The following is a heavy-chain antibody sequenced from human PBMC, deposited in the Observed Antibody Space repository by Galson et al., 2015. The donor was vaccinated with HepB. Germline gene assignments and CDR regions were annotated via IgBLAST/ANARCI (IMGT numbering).Heavy chain of an antibody. V-gene: IGHV1-8*02. CDR2: MNPNSGNT. J-gene: IGHJ6*03. CDR3: ARGQQPGSYYYYYYMDV. CDR1: GYTFTSYD. Sequence: SCKASGYTFTSYDINWVRQATGQGLEWMGWMNPNSGNTGYAQKFQGRVTMTRNTSISTAYMELSSLRSEDTAVYYCARGQQPGSYYYYYYMDVWGKGTTVTVSS. D-gene: IGHD6-13*01.